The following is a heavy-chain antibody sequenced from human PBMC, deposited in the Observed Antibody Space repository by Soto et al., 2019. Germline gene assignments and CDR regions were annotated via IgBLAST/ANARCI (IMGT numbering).Heavy chain of an antibody. CDR3: ASQRTTGTTSAYYFYYMDV. J-gene: IGHJ6*03. CDR2: IWYDGSNK. Sequence: GGSLRLSCAASGFTFSSYGMHWVRQAPGKGLEWVAVIWYDGSNKYYADSVKGRFTISRDNSKNTLYLQMNSLRAEDTAVYYCASQRTTGTTSAYYFYYMDVWGKGTTVTVSS. D-gene: IGHD1-1*01. CDR1: GFTFSSYG. V-gene: IGHV3-33*01.